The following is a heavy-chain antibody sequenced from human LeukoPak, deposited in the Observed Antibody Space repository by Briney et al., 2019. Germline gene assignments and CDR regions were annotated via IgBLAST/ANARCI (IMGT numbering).Heavy chain of an antibody. J-gene: IGHJ4*02. CDR1: GFTFTNYY. CDR3: ARGSGIRGYSGYDRVDY. V-gene: IGHV1-2*02. D-gene: IGHD5-12*01. Sequence: ASVKVSCKASGFTFTNYYMHWVRQAPGQGLEWVGWINPNSGDTIYAQNFQGRVTMTGDTSVNTAYMELSKLRSDDTAVYYCARGSGIRGYSGYDRVDYWGQGTLVTVSS. CDR2: INPNSGDT.